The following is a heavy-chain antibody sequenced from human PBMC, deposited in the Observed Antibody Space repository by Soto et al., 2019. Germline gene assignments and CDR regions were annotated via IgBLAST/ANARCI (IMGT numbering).Heavy chain of an antibody. CDR2: IYYSGST. J-gene: IGHJ4*02. CDR3: ARGRELDNAYDY. V-gene: IGHV4-30-4*01. D-gene: IGHD1-1*01. CDR1: GGSISSGDYY. Sequence: SETLSLTCTVSGGSISSGDYYWSWIRQPPGKGLEWIGYIYYSGSTYYNPSLKSRVTISVDTSKNQFSLKLSYVTAADTAVYSCARGRELDNAYDYWDRGTRVTVSS.